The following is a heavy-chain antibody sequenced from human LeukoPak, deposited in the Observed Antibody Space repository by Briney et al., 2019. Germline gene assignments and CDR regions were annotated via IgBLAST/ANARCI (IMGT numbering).Heavy chain of an antibody. Sequence: PGGSLRLSCAASGFTFSSCAMSWVRQAPGKGLEWVSGISGTGGSTYYADSVKGRFTISRDNSESTLYLQMNSLRAEDTAVYYCAKDRLLRSPHNFDYWGQGTLVTVSS. D-gene: IGHD5-12*01. CDR3: AKDRLLRSPHNFDY. V-gene: IGHV3-23*01. CDR2: ISGTGGST. J-gene: IGHJ4*02. CDR1: GFTFSSCA.